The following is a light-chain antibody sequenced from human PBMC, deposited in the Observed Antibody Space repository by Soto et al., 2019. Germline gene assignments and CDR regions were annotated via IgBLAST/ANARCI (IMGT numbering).Light chain of an antibody. Sequence: DSQRTQSPSTLSGSVGDRVTITCRASQTISSWLAWYQQKPGRAPKLLIYDASNLEAGVPSRFRGSGSGTDFTFTISRLQPEDIATYYCQQYENLPTFGQRTRLEIK. J-gene: IGKJ5*01. V-gene: IGKV1-33*01. CDR3: QQYENLPT. CDR2: DAS. CDR1: QTISSW.